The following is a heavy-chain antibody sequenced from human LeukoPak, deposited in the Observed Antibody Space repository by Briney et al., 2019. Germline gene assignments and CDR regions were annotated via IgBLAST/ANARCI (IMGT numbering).Heavy chain of an antibody. CDR1: GGSISSYY. J-gene: IGHJ4*02. D-gene: IGHD1-20*01. CDR3: ARGPDNWNSFFDY. Sequence: SETLSLTCTVSGGSISSYYWSWIRQPPGKGLEWIGYIYYSGSTNYNPSLKSRVTILVDMSKNQFSLNLNSMTAADTAVYFCARGPDNWNSFFDYWGQGTLVTVSS. V-gene: IGHV4-59*01. CDR2: IYYSGST.